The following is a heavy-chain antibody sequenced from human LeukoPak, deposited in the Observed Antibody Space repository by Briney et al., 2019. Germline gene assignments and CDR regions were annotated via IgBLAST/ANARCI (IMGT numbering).Heavy chain of an antibody. D-gene: IGHD6-13*01. Sequence: SETLSLTCTVSGVSMSSSSYYWGWIRQPPGKGLEWFGSISQSGSTYHNPSLKSRVTISVDTSKNQFSLKLSSVTATDTAVYYCATHQRSQQPEIFDHWGQGNLVTVSS. J-gene: IGHJ4*02. CDR2: ISQSGST. CDR3: ATHQRSQQPEIFDH. CDR1: GVSMSSSSYY. V-gene: IGHV4-39*01.